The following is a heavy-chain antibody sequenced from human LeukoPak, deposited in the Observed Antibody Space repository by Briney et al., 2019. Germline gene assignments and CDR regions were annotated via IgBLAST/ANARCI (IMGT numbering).Heavy chain of an antibody. CDR1: GFSFSSYA. Sequence: PGGSLRLSCAASGFSFSSYAMSWARQAPGRGLEWVSAISGSGDSTNYADSVKGRFTISRDNSKDTLYLQMNSLRAEDTAVYYCAKAYSSGWYYFDYWGQGTLVTVSS. CDR3: AKAYSSGWYYFDY. J-gene: IGHJ4*02. D-gene: IGHD6-19*01. CDR2: ISGSGDST. V-gene: IGHV3-23*01.